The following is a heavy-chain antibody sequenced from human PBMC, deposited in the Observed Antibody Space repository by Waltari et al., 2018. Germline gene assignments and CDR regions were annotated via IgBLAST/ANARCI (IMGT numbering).Heavy chain of an antibody. J-gene: IGHJ5*02. Sequence: QVQLVQSGAEVKKPGSSVKVSCKASGGTFSSYAIRWVRQAPGQGLEWMGRIIPIVGTANYAQKFQGRVTTTADKSTSTAYMELSSLRSEDTAVYYCARETPDYGDYGIFDPWGQGTLVTVSS. CDR2: IIPIVGTA. CDR1: GGTFSSYA. V-gene: IGHV1-69*08. D-gene: IGHD4-17*01. CDR3: ARETPDYGDYGIFDP.